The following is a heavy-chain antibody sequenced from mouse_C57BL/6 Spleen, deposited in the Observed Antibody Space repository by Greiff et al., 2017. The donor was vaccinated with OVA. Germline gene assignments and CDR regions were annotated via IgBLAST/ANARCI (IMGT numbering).Heavy chain of an antibody. D-gene: IGHD2-1*01. V-gene: IGHV1-81*01. CDR2: IYPRSGNT. CDR3: ARLRIYYGNYLYYFDY. CDR1: GYTFTSYG. Sequence: VQLQQSGAELARPGASVKLSCKASGYTFTSYGISWVKQRTGQGLEWIGEIYPRSGNTYYNEKFKGKATLTADKSSSTAYMELRSLTSEDAAVYFCARLRIYYGNYLYYFDYWGQGTTLTVSS. J-gene: IGHJ2*01.